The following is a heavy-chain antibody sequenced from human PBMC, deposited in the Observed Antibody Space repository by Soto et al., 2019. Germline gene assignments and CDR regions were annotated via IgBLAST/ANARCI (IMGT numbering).Heavy chain of an antibody. J-gene: IGHJ3*02. D-gene: IGHD6-19*01. CDR3: ARTHKSIAVGAFDI. Sequence: QVQLVESGGGVVQPGRSLRLSCAASGFTFSDYGMHWVRQAPGKGLEWVAVIWYDGSNEYYADSVKGRFTVSRDSSKNIVYLQMNSRRAEDTAVYYCARTHKSIAVGAFDIWGQGKMVTVSS. V-gene: IGHV3-33*01. CDR1: GFTFSDYG. CDR2: IWYDGSNE.